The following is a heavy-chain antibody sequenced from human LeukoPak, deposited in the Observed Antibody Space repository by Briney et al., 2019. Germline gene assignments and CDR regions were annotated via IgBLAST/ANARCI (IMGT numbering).Heavy chain of an antibody. J-gene: IGHJ4*02. V-gene: IGHV4-34*01. CDR3: ARQTGSGLFILP. D-gene: IGHD3/OR15-3a*01. Sequence: SETLSLTCAVYGGSLSGYYWSWIRQPPGKGLEWIGEINHSGSTNYNPSLKSRVTISVDTSKNQFSLELTSVTAADTAVYYCARQTGSGLFILPGGQGTLVTVSS. CDR1: GGSLSGYY. CDR2: INHSGST.